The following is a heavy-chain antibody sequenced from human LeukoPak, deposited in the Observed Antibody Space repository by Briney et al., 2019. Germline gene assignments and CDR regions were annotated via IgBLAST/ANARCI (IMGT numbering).Heavy chain of an antibody. CDR3: ARAPAMVRGVIPSAGSSDYYYMDV. V-gene: IGHV1-18*01. J-gene: IGHJ6*03. CDR1: GYTFTSYG. Sequence: ASVKVSCKASGYTFTSYGISWVRQAPGQGLEWMGWISAYNGNTNYAQKLQGRVTMTTDTSTSTAYMELRSLRSDDTAVYYCARAPAMVRGVIPSAGSSDYYYMDVWGKGTTVTVSS. CDR2: ISAYNGNT. D-gene: IGHD3-10*01.